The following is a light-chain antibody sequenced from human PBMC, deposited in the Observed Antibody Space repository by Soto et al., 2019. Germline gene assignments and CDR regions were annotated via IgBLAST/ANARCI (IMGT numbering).Light chain of an antibody. Sequence: QSALTQPPSASGSPGQSVTISCTGTSSDVGAYKYVSWYQQYPGKAPKLMIYEVSKRPSGVPDRFSGSKSGNTASLTVSGLQAEVEADYYCTSYVGSNIWVFGGGTQLTVL. CDR1: SSDVGAYKY. J-gene: IGLJ3*02. CDR2: EVS. V-gene: IGLV2-8*01. CDR3: TSYVGSNIWV.